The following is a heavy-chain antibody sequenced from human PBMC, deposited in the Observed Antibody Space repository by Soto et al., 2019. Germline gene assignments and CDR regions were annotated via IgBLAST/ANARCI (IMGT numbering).Heavy chain of an antibody. D-gene: IGHD3-10*01. CDR1: GYTFTSYG. J-gene: IGHJ4*02. Sequence: ASVKVSCKASGYTFTSYGISWVRQAPGQGLEWMGWISAYNGNTNYAQKLQGRVTMTTDTSTSTAYMELRSLRSDDTAVYYCARASTRYYGSGSPTNLDYWGQGTLVTVSS. CDR2: ISAYNGNT. V-gene: IGHV1-18*01. CDR3: ARASTRYYGSGSPTNLDY.